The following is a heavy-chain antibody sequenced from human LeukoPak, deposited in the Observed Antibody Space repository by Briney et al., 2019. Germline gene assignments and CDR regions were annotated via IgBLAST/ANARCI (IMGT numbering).Heavy chain of an antibody. CDR1: GYTFTSYD. J-gene: IGHJ6*03. Sequence: GASVKVSCKASGYTFTSYDINWVRQATGQGLEWMGWMNPNSGNTGYAQKFQGRVTITRNTSISTAYMELSSLRSEDTAVYYCASNLGSSGYVPYYYYMDVWGKGTTVTISS. V-gene: IGHV1-8*03. CDR2: MNPNSGNT. CDR3: ASNLGSSGYVPYYYYMDV. D-gene: IGHD3-22*01.